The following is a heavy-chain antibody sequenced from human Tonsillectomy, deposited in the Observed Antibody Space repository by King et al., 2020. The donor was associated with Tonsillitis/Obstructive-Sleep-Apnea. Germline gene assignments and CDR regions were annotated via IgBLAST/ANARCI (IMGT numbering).Heavy chain of an antibody. V-gene: IGHV4-34*01. CDR3: AREDIVVVPAASLVSDAFDI. CDR1: GGSFSSYY. D-gene: IGHD2-2*01. Sequence: VQLQQWGAGLLKPSETLSLTCAVYGGSFSSYYWSWIRQPPGKGLEWIGEINHSGSTNYNPSLKGRVTISVDTSKNQFSLKLGSVTAADTAVYYCAREDIVVVPAASLVSDAFDIWGQGTMVTVSS. J-gene: IGHJ3*02. CDR2: INHSGST.